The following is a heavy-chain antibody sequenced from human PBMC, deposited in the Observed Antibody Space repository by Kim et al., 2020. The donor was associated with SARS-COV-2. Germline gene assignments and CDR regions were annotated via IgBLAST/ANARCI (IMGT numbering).Heavy chain of an antibody. D-gene: IGHD5-18*01. CDR2: YT. CDR3: ARDRTNTAMID. Sequence: YTKYVDSVKCRFTISRDNAKNSMFLQMNSLRVEDTAIYYCARDRTNTAMIDWGQGTLVTVSS. J-gene: IGHJ4*02. V-gene: IGHV3-11*05.